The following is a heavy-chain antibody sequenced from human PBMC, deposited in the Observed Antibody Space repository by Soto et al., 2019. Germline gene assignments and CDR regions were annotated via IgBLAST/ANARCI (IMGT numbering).Heavy chain of an antibody. CDR1: GVTFSSYA. V-gene: IGHV1-69*13. J-gene: IGHJ4*02. CDR2: IIPIFGTA. Sequence: SVKVSCKASGVTFSSYAISWVRQAPGQGLEWMGGIIPIFGTANYAQEFQGRVTITADESTSTAYMELSSLRSEDTAVYYCARVAGYYYDSSGLARSFDYWGQGTPVTVSS. D-gene: IGHD3-22*01. CDR3: ARVAGYYYDSSGLARSFDY.